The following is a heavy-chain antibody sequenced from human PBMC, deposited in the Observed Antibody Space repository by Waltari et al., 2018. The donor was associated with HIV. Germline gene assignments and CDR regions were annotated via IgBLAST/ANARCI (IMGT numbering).Heavy chain of an antibody. V-gene: IGHV3-23*04. Sequence: EVQLVESGGGLVQPGGSLRLSCTASGFTFNNLAIRWVRQAPGKGLEWVSVMSASGGTTYYADSVKGRFTVSRDNFKNTVYLQMNSLRAGDTAIYYCAKAVMETAVSSPVDCWGQGALVTVSS. CDR2: MSASGGTT. D-gene: IGHD5-18*01. J-gene: IGHJ4*02. CDR3: AKAVMETAVSSPVDC. CDR1: GFTFNNLA.